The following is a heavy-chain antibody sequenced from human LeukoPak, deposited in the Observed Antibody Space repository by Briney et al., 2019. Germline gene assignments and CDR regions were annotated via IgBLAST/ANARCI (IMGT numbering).Heavy chain of an antibody. J-gene: IGHJ4*02. CDR1: GGSISSGSYY. CDR3: ARYRIVGATFDY. CDR2: IYYSGST. V-gene: IGHV4-61*01. D-gene: IGHD1-26*01. Sequence: PSETLSLTCTVSGGSISSGSYYWSWIRQPPGKGLEWIGYIYYSGSTNYNPSLKSRVTISVDTSKNQFSLKLSSVTAADTAVYYCARYRIVGATFDYWGQGTMVTVSS.